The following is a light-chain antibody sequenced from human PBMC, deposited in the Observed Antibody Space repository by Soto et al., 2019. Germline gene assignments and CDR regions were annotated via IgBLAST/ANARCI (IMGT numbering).Light chain of an antibody. Sequence: PGERVTLSCRASQSVSSSFLTWYHQKPGQAPRLLIYGASTRATGIPARFSGSGSGTDFTLTISSLQPEDVAVHCCQQDYNFPSCTFGQGTKVEIK. CDR3: QQDYNFPSCT. CDR1: QSVSSSF. J-gene: IGKJ1*01. V-gene: IGKV3D-7*01. CDR2: GAS.